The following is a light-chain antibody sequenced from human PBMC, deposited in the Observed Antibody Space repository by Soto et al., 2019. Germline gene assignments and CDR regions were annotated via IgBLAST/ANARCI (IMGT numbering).Light chain of an antibody. CDR2: DAS. CDR3: QQRSSALT. Sequence: EIVLTQSPATLSLSPGERATLSCRASQSVSSYLAWYQQKPGQAPRLLIYDASNRATGIPARFSGSGSGTDFTLTISSLEPEEFAVYYCQQRSSALTFGGGTEVEIK. J-gene: IGKJ4*01. CDR1: QSVSSY. V-gene: IGKV3-11*01.